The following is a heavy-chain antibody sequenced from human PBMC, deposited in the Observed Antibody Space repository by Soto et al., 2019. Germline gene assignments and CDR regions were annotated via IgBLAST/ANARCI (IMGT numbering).Heavy chain of an antibody. CDR3: AKDRGYYDSSGYWSY. V-gene: IGHV3-23*01. CDR2: ISGSGGST. Sequence: EVQLLESGGGLVQPGGSLRLSCAASGFTFSSYAMSWVRQAPGKGLAWVSAISGSGGSTYYADAVRGRFTISRDNSKTTLSLQMNSLRAEDTAVYYCAKDRGYYDSSGYWSYWGQGPLVTVSS. CDR1: GFTFSSYA. D-gene: IGHD3-22*01. J-gene: IGHJ4*02.